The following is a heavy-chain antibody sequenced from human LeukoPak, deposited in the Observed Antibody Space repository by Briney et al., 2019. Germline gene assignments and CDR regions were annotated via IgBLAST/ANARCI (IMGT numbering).Heavy chain of an antibody. J-gene: IGHJ4*02. CDR1: GFTFSSYS. V-gene: IGHV3-21*01. CDR2: ISSSSSYI. CDR3: ARDFCRDGDYCSFDY. Sequence: NTGGSLRLSCAASGFTFSSYSMNWVRQAPGKGLEWVSSISSSSSYIYYADSVKGRFTISRDNAKNSLYLQMNSLRAEDTAVYYCARDFCRDGDYCSFDYWGQGTLVTVSS. D-gene: IGHD4-17*01.